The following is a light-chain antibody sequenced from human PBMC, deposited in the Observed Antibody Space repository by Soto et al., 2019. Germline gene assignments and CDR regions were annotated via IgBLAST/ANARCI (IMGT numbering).Light chain of an antibody. Sequence: EIVLTQSPATLSLSPGERATLSCRATQSVRSSLAWYLQQPGQAPRLLIYDASKRATGIPARFSGSGSGTDFTLTISSLEPEDFAVYYCHQRQSWPRTFGQGTKVDIK. J-gene: IGKJ1*01. CDR1: QSVRSS. CDR2: DAS. V-gene: IGKV3-11*01. CDR3: HQRQSWPRT.